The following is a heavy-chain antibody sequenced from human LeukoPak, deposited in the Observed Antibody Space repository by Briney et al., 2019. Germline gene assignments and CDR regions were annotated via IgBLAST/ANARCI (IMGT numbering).Heavy chain of an antibody. CDR2: ISAYNDNT. CDR1: GYTFTSYG. Sequence: ASVKVSCKASGYTFTSYGISWVRHAPGQGLEWMGWISAYNDNTNYAQKLQGRVTMTTDTSTSTAYMELRSLRSDGTAVYSCARVHYDILTGYSYFDYWGQGTLVTVSS. J-gene: IGHJ4*02. D-gene: IGHD3-9*01. CDR3: ARVHYDILTGYSYFDY. V-gene: IGHV1-18*01.